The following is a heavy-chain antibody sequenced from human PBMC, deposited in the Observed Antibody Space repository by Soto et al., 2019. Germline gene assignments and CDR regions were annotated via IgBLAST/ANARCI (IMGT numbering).Heavy chain of an antibody. J-gene: IGHJ4*02. CDR1: GGSISSSGYF. CDR3: ARLRGVVSAPFDS. V-gene: IGHV4-31*03. CDR2: IYYSGTT. D-gene: IGHD2-15*01. Sequence: PSETLSLTCSVSGGSISSSGYFWSWIRQHPGYGLEWLGHIYYSGTTHYNPSLKSRLTISRETSKNQFSLKLRSVTAADTAVYYCARLRGVVSAPFDSWGQGALVTVSS.